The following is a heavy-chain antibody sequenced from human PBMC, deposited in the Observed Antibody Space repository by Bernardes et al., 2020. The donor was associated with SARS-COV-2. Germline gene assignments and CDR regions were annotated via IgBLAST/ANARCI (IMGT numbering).Heavy chain of an antibody. V-gene: IGHV3-21*01. Sequence: GGSLRLSCAASGFTFSSYSMNWVRQAPGKGLEWVSSISSSSSYIYYADSVKGRFTISRDNAKNSLYLQMNSLRAEDTAVYYCARVELRIVGGRPDYWGQGTLVTVSS. CDR1: GFTFSSYS. J-gene: IGHJ4*02. CDR3: ARVELRIVGGRPDY. CDR2: ISSSSSYI. D-gene: IGHD1-26*01.